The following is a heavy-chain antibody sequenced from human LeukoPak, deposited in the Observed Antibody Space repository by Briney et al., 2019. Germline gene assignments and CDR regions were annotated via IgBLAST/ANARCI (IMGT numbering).Heavy chain of an antibody. CDR2: VWYDGNNK. Sequence: GGSLRLSCAASGFTFSSYGMHWVRQAPGKGLEWVAVVWYDGNNKYYADSVKGRFTISRDVSKNTLYLQMSSLRAEDTAVYSCAKDLGTAGGYFDYWGQGTLVTVSS. CDR3: AKDLGTAGGYFDY. CDR1: GFTFSSYG. D-gene: IGHD6-13*01. J-gene: IGHJ4*02. V-gene: IGHV3-30*02.